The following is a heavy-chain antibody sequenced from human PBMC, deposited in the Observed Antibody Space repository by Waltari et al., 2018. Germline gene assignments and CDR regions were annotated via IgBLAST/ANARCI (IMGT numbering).Heavy chain of an antibody. J-gene: IGHJ6*02. CDR2: ISYDGSNK. CDR3: ARVGPSTVTTLRYYYYGMDV. D-gene: IGHD4-17*01. Sequence: PGKGLEWVAVISYDGSNKYYADSVKGRFTISRDNSKNTLYLQMNSLRAEDTAVYYCARVGPSTVTTLRYYYYGMDVWGQGTTVTVSS. V-gene: IGHV3-30-3*01.